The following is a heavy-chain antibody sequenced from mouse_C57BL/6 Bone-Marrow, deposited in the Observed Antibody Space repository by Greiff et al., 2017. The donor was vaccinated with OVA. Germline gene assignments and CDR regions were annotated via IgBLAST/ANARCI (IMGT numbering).Heavy chain of an antibody. CDR1: GYSFTDYN. V-gene: IGHV1-39*01. J-gene: IGHJ4*01. Sequence: VQLQQSGPELVKPGASVTLSCKASGYSFTDYNMNWVKQSNVKSLDWIGAINPKYGTTPYNQNFKGKATFTADKSSSTAYMQLNSLTSEDSAVYYCASPLYYGSSYDAMDYWGQGTSVTVSS. CDR2: INPKYGTT. D-gene: IGHD1-1*01. CDR3: ASPLYYGSSYDAMDY.